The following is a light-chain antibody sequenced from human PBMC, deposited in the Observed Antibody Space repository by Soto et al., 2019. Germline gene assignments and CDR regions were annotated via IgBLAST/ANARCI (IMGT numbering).Light chain of an antibody. Sequence: EIVLRQSPATLSLSPGERATLSCRASQSVSSYLAWYQQKPGQAPRLLIYDASNRATGIPARFSGSGSGTDFTLTISSLEPEDFAVYYCQQRSNWPRALTFGRGTKVEIK. CDR2: DAS. CDR3: QQRSNWPRALT. V-gene: IGKV3-11*01. CDR1: QSVSSY. J-gene: IGKJ4*01.